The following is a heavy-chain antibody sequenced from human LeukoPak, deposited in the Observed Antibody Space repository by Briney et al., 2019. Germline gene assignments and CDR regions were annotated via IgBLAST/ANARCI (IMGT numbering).Heavy chain of an antibody. V-gene: IGHV4-59*01. Sequence: AETLSLTCTVSDDSITMYYLTWIRQPPGKGLEWIGYVEHTGSTNYNPSLNGRVSISRDTTKNLFSLRLRSVTAADTAVYFCARGSVSSSTWYSTYYYYFYMDVWGKGTTVTVSS. J-gene: IGHJ6*03. CDR3: ARGSVSSSTWYSTYYYYFYMDV. CDR2: VEHTGST. D-gene: IGHD1-1*01. CDR1: DDSITMYY.